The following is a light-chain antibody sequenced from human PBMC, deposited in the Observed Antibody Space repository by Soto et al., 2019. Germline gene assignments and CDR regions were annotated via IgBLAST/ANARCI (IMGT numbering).Light chain of an antibody. Sequence: EIVMTQSPATLSVSPGERATLSCRASHSVRSSLAWYQQKPGQAPRPLIHGASTRATGIPGRFSGSGSGTEFTLIISSLQSEDFAVYYCQQYNEWPETFGHGTRVEIK. CDR2: GAS. CDR3: QQYNEWPET. J-gene: IGKJ1*01. CDR1: HSVRSS. V-gene: IGKV3-15*01.